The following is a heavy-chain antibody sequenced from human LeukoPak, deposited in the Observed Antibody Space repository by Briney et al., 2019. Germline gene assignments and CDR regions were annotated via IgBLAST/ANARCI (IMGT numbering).Heavy chain of an antibody. J-gene: IGHJ5*02. V-gene: IGHV3-23*01. D-gene: IGHD4-17*01. Sequence: GGSLRLSCAASGFTFSSYGMSWVRQAPGKGLEWVSDISGSGGRTYYADSVKGRFTISRDNSKNTLYLQMNSLRAEDTAVYYCANPPTVTKTRFDPWGQGILVTVSS. CDR3: ANPPTVTKTRFDP. CDR2: ISGSGGRT. CDR1: GFTFSSYG.